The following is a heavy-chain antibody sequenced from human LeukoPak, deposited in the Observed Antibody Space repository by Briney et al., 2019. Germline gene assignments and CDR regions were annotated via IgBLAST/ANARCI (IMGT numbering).Heavy chain of an antibody. Sequence: GGSLRLSCAASGFTFSSYSMNWVRQAPGKGLEWVSSISSSSSYIYYADSVKGRFTISRDNAKNSLYLQMGSLRAEDMAVYYCARGDTALAYWGQGTLVTVSS. CDR1: GFTFSSYS. J-gene: IGHJ4*02. D-gene: IGHD5-18*01. CDR2: ISSSSSYI. V-gene: IGHV3-21*01. CDR3: ARGDTALAY.